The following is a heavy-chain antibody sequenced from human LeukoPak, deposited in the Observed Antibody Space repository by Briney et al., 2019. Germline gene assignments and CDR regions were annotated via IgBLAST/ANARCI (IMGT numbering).Heavy chain of an antibody. J-gene: IGHJ6*03. CDR3: ARDLFITTNREYYYYVDV. V-gene: IGHV3-64*01. Sequence: GGSLRLSCAASGFTFSSYTMHGVRQAPGKGLEYVSAISSSGGSTYYANSVKGRFTISRDNSKNTLYLQMGSLRAEDMAVYYCARDLFITTNREYYYYVDVWGKGTTVTVSS. CDR2: ISSSGGST. CDR1: GFTFSSYT. D-gene: IGHD3-22*01.